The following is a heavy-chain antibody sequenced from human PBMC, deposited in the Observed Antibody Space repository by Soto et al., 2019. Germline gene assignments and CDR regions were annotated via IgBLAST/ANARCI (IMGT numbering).Heavy chain of an antibody. CDR1: GFTFSDSA. CDR2: IRSKTNSYAT. Sequence: PGGSLRISCAVSGFTFSDSAVHWVRQASGKGLEWVGRIRSKTNSYATAYAASVKGRFTISRDDSKNTAYLQMNSLKTEDTAVYYCATSRPPDPHGFDSWGQGTLVTVSS. CDR3: ATSRPPDPHGFDS. J-gene: IGHJ4*02. V-gene: IGHV3-73*01.